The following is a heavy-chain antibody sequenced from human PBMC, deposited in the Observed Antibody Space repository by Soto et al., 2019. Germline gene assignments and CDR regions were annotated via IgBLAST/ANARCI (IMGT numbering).Heavy chain of an antibody. CDR1: GYSFTSYW. D-gene: IGHD3-3*01. CDR3: AIGGYDFWSGYPPQSFDY. V-gene: IGHV5-51*01. Sequence: GESLKISCKGSGYSFTSYWIGWVRQMPGKGLEWMGIIYPGDSDTRYSPSFQGQVTISADKSISTAYLQWSSLQASDTAMYYCAIGGYDFWSGYPPQSFDYWGQGTLVTVSS. J-gene: IGHJ4*02. CDR2: IYPGDSDT.